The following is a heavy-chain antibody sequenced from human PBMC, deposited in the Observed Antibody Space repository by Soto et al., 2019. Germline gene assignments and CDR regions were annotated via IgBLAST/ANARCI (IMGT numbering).Heavy chain of an antibody. CDR1: GGSFSGYY. D-gene: IGHD4-17*01. Sequence: QVQLQQWGAGLLKPSETLSLTCAVYGGSFSGYYWSWIRQPPGKGLEWIGEINHSGSTNYNPSLKSRVTISVDTSKNQFSLKLSSVTAADTAVYYCARGRTVTTLYDYWGQGTLVTVSS. CDR3: ARGRTVTTLYDY. V-gene: IGHV4-34*01. J-gene: IGHJ4*02. CDR2: INHSGST.